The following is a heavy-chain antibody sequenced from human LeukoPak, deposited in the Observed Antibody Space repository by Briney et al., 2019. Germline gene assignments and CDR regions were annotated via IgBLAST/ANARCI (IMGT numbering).Heavy chain of an antibody. CDR2: ISGSGGST. V-gene: IGHV3-23*01. D-gene: IGHD5-18*01. CDR3: ALTWVTAMVNDY. Sequence: GGSLRLSCAASGFTFSSYAMSWVRHAPGKGLEWVSDISGSGGSTYYADSVKGRFTISRDNSKNTLYLQMNSLRAEDTAVYYCALTWVTAMVNDYWGQGTLVTVSS. J-gene: IGHJ4*02. CDR1: GFTFSSYA.